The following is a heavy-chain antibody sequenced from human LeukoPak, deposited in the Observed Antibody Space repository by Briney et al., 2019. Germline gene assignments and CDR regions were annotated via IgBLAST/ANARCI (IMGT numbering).Heavy chain of an antibody. CDR2: INPSGGST. J-gene: IGHJ6*03. V-gene: IGHV1-46*03. Sequence: ASVKVSCKASGYTFTSYYMHWVRQPPGQGLEWMGIINPSGGSTSYAQKVQGRVTMTRDTSTSTVYMELSSLRSEDTAVYYCARDFGYCSSTSCYRDYYYYMDVWGKGTTVTVSS. CDR1: GYTFTSYY. CDR3: ARDFGYCSSTSCYRDYYYYMDV. D-gene: IGHD2-2*03.